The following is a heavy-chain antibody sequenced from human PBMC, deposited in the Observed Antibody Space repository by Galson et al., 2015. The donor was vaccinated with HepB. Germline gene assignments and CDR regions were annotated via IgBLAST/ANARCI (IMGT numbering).Heavy chain of an antibody. CDR1: GFTFSSYG. Sequence: SLRLSCAASGFTFSSYGMHWVRQAPGKGLEWVAVIWYDGSNKYYADSVKGRFTISRDNSKNTLYLQMNSLRAEDTAVYYCARDRSLYRYYYDSSGYYYYYYMDVWGKGTTVTVSS. CDR2: IWYDGSNK. CDR3: ARDRSLYRYYYDSSGYYYYYYMDV. D-gene: IGHD3-22*01. V-gene: IGHV3-33*01. J-gene: IGHJ6*03.